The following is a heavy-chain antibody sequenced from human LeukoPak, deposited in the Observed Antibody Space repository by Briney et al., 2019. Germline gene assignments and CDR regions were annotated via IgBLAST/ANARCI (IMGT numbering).Heavy chain of an antibody. D-gene: IGHD5-12*01. J-gene: IGHJ4*02. CDR1: GFTFSDYY. CDR2: INHSGST. Sequence: PGGSLRLSCAASGFTFSDYYMSWIRQPPGKGLEWIGEINHSGSTNYNPSLKSRVTISVDTSKNQFSLKLSSVTAADTAVYYCARGVAHWGQGTLVTVSS. V-gene: IGHV4-34*01. CDR3: ARGVAH.